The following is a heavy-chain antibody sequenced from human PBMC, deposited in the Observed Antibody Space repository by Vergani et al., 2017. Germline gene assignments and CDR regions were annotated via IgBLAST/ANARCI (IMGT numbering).Heavy chain of an antibody. V-gene: IGHV4-59*01. CDR1: GGSISSYY. CDR3: AKSGRLGSGWPNPFDY. D-gene: IGHD6-19*01. J-gene: IGHJ4*02. CDR2: IYYSGST. Sequence: QVQLQESGPGLVKPSETLSLTCTVPGGSISSYYWSWIRQPPGKGLVWIGYIYYSGSTNYNPYLKSRVTISIDTSKNQFSLKLSSVTAADTAVYYCAKSGRLGSGWPNPFDYWGQGTLVTVSS.